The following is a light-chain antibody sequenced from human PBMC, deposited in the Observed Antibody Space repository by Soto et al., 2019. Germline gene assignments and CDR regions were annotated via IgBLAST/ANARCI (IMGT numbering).Light chain of an antibody. J-gene: IGKJ1*01. V-gene: IGKV1-5*01. CDR1: QSISSW. Sequence: DIHITQSPSTLSASVGDRVTITCRASQSISSWLAWYQQKPGKAPKLLIYDASSLESGVPSRFSGSGSGTEFTLTISSLQPDDFATYYCQQYNSYSVTFGQGTKVEIK. CDR2: DAS. CDR3: QQYNSYSVT.